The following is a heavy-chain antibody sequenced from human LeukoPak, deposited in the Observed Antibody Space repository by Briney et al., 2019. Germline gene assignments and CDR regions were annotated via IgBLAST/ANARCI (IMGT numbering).Heavy chain of an antibody. Sequence: GGSLRLSCAASGFTFSRYWMSWVRQAPGKGLEWVANIKEDGSEKYYVDSVRGRFTISRDNAKNSLYLQMNSLRAEDTAMYYCARDATIMTTIVPYAFDIWGQGTMVTVSS. D-gene: IGHD3-16*01. J-gene: IGHJ3*02. CDR1: GFTFSRYW. CDR3: ARDATIMTTIVPYAFDI. V-gene: IGHV3-7*01. CDR2: IKEDGSEK.